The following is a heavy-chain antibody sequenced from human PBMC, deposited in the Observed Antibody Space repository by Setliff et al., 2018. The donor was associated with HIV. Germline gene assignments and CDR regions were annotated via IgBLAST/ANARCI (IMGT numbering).Heavy chain of an antibody. J-gene: IGHJ4*02. CDR2: INTETGKP. V-gene: IGHV7-4-1*02. CDR3: ARVGSYWSTFDY. CDR1: GYTLTTYG. D-gene: IGHD2-8*02. Sequence: GASVKVSCKASGYTLTTYGISWVRQAPGQGPEWMGWINTETGKPMYAQGFRGRLVFSLDTSVNTAYLQINSLKAEDTAMYYCARVGSYWSTFDYWGQGALVTSPQ.